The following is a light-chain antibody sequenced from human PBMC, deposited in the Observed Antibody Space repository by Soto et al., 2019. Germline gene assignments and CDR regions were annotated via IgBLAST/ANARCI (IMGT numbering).Light chain of an antibody. V-gene: IGKV3-15*01. Sequence: EIVITQSPATLSVSPGERATLSCRASQSVSSNFAWYQQKPGQAPRLLIYGASTRATGIPARFSGSGSGTEFTLTISSLQSEDFAVYYCQQYNDWPPTWTFGQGTKVEIK. CDR2: GAS. CDR3: QQYNDWPPTWT. CDR1: QSVSSN. J-gene: IGKJ1*01.